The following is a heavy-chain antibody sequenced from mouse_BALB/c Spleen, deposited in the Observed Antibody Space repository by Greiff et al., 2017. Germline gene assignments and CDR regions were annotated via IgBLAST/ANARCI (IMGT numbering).Heavy chain of an antibody. CDR1: GYSITSDYA. CDR3: ARGEGSYAMDY. J-gene: IGHJ4*01. Sequence: EVKLQESGPGLVKPSQSLSLTCTVTGYSITSDYAWNWIRQFPGNKLEWMGYISYSGSTSYNPSLKSRISITRDTSKNQFFLQLNSVTTEDTATYYCARGEGSYAMDYWGQGTSVTVSA. V-gene: IGHV3-2*02. CDR2: ISYSGST. D-gene: IGHD2-13*01.